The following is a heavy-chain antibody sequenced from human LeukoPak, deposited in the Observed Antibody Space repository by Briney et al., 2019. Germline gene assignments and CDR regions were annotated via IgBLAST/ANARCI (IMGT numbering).Heavy chain of an antibody. D-gene: IGHD3-9*01. J-gene: IGHJ6*02. V-gene: IGHV3-23*01. Sequence: PGGSLRLSCAASGFSFSDYAMSWVRQAPGKGLEWVSGISGSGFSTYYPESEKGRFTISRDNSKNTLYLQMNSLRAEDTAVYYCARDLTGPRPYYYYGMDVWGQGTTVTVSS. CDR3: ARDLTGPRPYYYYGMDV. CDR1: GFSFSDYA. CDR2: ISGSGFST.